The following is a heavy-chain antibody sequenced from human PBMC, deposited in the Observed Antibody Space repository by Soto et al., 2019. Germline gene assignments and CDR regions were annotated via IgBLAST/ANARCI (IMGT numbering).Heavy chain of an antibody. CDR1: GYPFSDNQ. V-gene: IGHV1-2*02. CDR3: ARKPSLDYIRWGLDP. Sequence: ASVKVSCKASGYPFSDNQIHWLRRAPGQGLEWMGRINPKSDDTNYPQKFQGRVTMPRDTSIDTAYLELPGLTSDDTATYYCARKPSLDYIRWGLDPWGQGTLVTVSS. J-gene: IGHJ5*02. CDR2: INPKSDDT. D-gene: IGHD4-4*01.